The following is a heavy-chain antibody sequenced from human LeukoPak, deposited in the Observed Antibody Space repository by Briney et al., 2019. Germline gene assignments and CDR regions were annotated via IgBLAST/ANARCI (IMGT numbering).Heavy chain of an antibody. Sequence: PGRSLRLSCGASGFTFSIYGMHWVRQAPGKGLEWVAFIWYDGSSKYYADSVKGRFTISRDNSKNTLYLEVNSLRAEDTAVYYCAKDGDTAMVFDYWGQGTLVTVSS. CDR1: GFTFSIYG. J-gene: IGHJ4*02. CDR3: AKDGDTAMVFDY. V-gene: IGHV3-33*06. D-gene: IGHD5-18*01. CDR2: IWYDGSSK.